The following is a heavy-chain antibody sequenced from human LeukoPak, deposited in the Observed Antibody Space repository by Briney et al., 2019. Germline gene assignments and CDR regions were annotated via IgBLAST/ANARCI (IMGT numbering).Heavy chain of an antibody. D-gene: IGHD3-22*01. Sequence: ASVKVSCKASGGTFSSYAISWVRQAPGQGLEWMGWINPNIGGANYAQKFQGRVTMTRDTSISTAYMELTRLRSDDTAVYYCARGGYSTHDAFDIWGQGTMVTVSS. V-gene: IGHV1-2*02. CDR2: INPNIGGA. J-gene: IGHJ3*02. CDR3: ARGGYSTHDAFDI. CDR1: GGTFSSYA.